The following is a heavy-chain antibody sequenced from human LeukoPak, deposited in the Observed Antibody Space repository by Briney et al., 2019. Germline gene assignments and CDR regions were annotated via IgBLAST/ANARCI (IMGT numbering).Heavy chain of an antibody. V-gene: IGHV1-69*05. Sequence: ASVKVSCXASGYTFTGYYMHWVRQAPGQGLEWMGRIIPIFVTANYAQKFQGRVTITTDESTSTAYMELSSLRSEDTAVYYRARDLEWSNYYDSSGKWFDPWGQGTLVTVSS. CDR2: IIPIFVTA. D-gene: IGHD3-22*01. CDR3: ARDLEWSNYYDSSGKWFDP. J-gene: IGHJ5*02. CDR1: GYTFTGYY.